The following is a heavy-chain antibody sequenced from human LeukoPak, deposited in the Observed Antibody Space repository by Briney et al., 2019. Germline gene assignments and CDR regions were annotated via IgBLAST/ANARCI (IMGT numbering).Heavy chain of an antibody. V-gene: IGHV4-4*07. CDR3: ARSSGYSYGSNYYYYGMDV. Sequence: SETLSLTCSVSGGSISGYYWSWICQPAGKGLEWIGRIFTSGSTKYNPSLKSRVTMSLDTSKSQLSLKMSSVTAADTAVYYCARSSGYSYGSNYYYYGMDVWGQGTTVTVSS. CDR1: GGSISGYY. J-gene: IGHJ6*02. D-gene: IGHD5-18*01. CDR2: IFTSGST.